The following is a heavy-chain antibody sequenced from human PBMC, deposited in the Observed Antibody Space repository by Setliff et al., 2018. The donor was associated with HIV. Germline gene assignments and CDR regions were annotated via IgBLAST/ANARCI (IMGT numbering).Heavy chain of an antibody. V-gene: IGHV2-5*01. J-gene: IGHJ4*02. CDR1: GFSLSTSGVG. CDR2: IYWNDHK. D-gene: IGHD1-26*01. CDR3: AHTPVSWDQYCFYY. Sequence: SGPTLATPTQTLTLTCTCSGFSLSTSGVGVGWIRQPPGKALEWLAVIYWNDHKYYSPSLRSRLTVTRDASKNQVVLTVTNVAPVDTATYFWAHTPVSWDQYCFYYWGQGTLVTVSS.